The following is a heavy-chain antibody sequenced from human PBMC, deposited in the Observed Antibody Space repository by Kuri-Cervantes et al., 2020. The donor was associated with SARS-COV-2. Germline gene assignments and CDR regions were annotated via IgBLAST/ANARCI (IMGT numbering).Heavy chain of an antibody. V-gene: IGHV4-61*09. CDR3: ARIVRFMDV. Sequence: LRLSCTVSGGSISSGSYYWSWIRQPAGKGLEWIGYIYTSGSTNYNPSLKSRVTMSVDTSKNQFSLKLSSVTAADTAVYYCARIVRFMDVWGKGTTVTVSS. CDR2: IYTSGST. J-gene: IGHJ6*03. CDR1: GGSISSGSYY. D-gene: IGHD2-21*01.